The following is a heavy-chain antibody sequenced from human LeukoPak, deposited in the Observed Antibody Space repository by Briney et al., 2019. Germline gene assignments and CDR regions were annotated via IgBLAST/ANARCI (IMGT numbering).Heavy chain of an antibody. CDR1: GYTFTANY. Sequence: ASVKVCCKTSGYTFTANYIHWVRQAPGQGLEWMGWINPNSGGTNYAQTFQGRVTMTSETSISTAYMDLSSLRFDDTAIYYCARGVSGTYYFFDYWGQGTLVTVSS. D-gene: IGHD6-25*01. CDR3: ARGVSGTYYFFDY. CDR2: INPNSGGT. V-gene: IGHV1-2*02. J-gene: IGHJ4*02.